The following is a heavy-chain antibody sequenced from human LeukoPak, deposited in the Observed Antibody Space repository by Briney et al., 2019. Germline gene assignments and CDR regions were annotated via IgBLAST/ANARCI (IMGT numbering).Heavy chain of an antibody. Sequence: PGGSLRLSCAASGLSVSSTYMTWVRQAPGKGLEWVSVIYSGGGTNYADSLKGRFSISRDNSKNSLYRQMNSLRAEDTAVYYCVGEGKYWGQGTLVTVSS. J-gene: IGHJ4*02. CDR3: VGEGKY. CDR1: GLSVSSTY. CDR2: IYSGGGT. D-gene: IGHD4-17*01. V-gene: IGHV3-53*01.